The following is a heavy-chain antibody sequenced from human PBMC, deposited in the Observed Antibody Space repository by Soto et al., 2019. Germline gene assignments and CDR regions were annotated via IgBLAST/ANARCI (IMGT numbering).Heavy chain of an antibody. V-gene: IGHV1-46*01. J-gene: IGHJ5*02. D-gene: IGHD1-26*01. CDR3: ARPSGSYAWFDP. CDR1: GYTFTGYY. Sequence: ASVKVSCKASGYTFTGYYMHWVRQAPGQGLEWMGIINPSGGSTSYAQKFQGRFTMTRDTSTSTVYMELSSLRSEDTAVYYCARPSGSYAWFDPWGQGTLVTVSS. CDR2: INPSGGST.